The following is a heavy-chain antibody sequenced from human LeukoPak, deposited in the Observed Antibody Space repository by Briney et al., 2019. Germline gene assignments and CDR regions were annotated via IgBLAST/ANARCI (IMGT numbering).Heavy chain of an antibody. CDR2: ISSSSSSI. J-gene: IGHJ4*02. D-gene: IGHD6-13*01. CDR1: GFTFSSYS. Sequence: GGSLRLSCAASGFTFSSYSMNWVRQAPGKGLEWVSSISSSSSSIYYADSVKGRFTISRDNAKNSLYLQMNSLRAEDTAVYYCARGERSPGSSWQGGHYWGQGTLVTVSS. CDR3: ARGERSPGSSWQGGHY. V-gene: IGHV3-21*01.